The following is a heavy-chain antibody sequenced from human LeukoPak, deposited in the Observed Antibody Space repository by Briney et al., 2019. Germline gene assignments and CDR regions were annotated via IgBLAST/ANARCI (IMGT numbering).Heavy chain of an antibody. J-gene: IGHJ4*02. V-gene: IGHV4-34*01. CDR1: GGSFSGYY. Sequence: PSETLSLTCAVYGGSFSGYYWSWIRQPPGKGLEWIGEINHSGSTNYNPSLKSRVTISVDTSKNQFSLKLSSVTAADTAVYYCARGIVTVITIFGVVIEKYFDYWGQGTLVTVSS. CDR2: INHSGST. CDR3: ARGIVTVITIFGVVIEKYFDY. D-gene: IGHD3-3*01.